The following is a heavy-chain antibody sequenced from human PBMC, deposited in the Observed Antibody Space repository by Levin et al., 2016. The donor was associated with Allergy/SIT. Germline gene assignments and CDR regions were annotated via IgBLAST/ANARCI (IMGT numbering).Heavy chain of an antibody. V-gene: IGHV3-23*01. CDR3: AKDLVVGATTKSSNFDY. CDR1: GFTFSSYW. J-gene: IGHJ4*02. CDR2: ISGSGGST. Sequence: ETLSLTCAASGFTFSSYWMHWVRQAPGEGLEWVSAISGSGGSTYYADSVKGRFTISRDNSKNTLSLQMNSLRAEDTAVYYCAKDLVVGATTKSSNFDYWGQGTLVTVSS. D-gene: IGHD1-26*01.